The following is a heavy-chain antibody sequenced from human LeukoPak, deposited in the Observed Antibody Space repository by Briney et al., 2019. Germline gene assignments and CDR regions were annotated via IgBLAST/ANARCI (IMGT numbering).Heavy chain of an antibody. CDR1: GYSFSGYY. Sequence: AASVRVSCKASGYSFSGYYVHWVRQTPGQGLEWMGWINPSSGGTYYTHTFQGRVTITGDISTSTAYMELSRLTSDDTAVYYCARDYIDNLDSSGYITFDYWGQGTLVTVSS. V-gene: IGHV1-2*02. CDR3: ARDYIDNLDSSGYITFDY. CDR2: INPSSGGT. J-gene: IGHJ4*01. D-gene: IGHD3-22*01.